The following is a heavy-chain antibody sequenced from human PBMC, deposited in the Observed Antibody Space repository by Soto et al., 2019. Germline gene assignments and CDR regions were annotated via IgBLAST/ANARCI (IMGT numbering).Heavy chain of an antibody. J-gene: IGHJ4*02. CDR2: IWYDGSNK. Sequence: GVSLRVSCAAAGFTFGGYGRHWVRQAPGKGLEWVAVIWYDGSNKYYADSVKGRFTISRDNSKNTLYLQMNSLRAEDTAVYYCARGPLYYDSNLGYFDYWGQGTLVTVSS. V-gene: IGHV3-33*01. CDR1: GFTFGGYG. CDR3: ARGPLYYDSNLGYFDY. D-gene: IGHD3-22*01.